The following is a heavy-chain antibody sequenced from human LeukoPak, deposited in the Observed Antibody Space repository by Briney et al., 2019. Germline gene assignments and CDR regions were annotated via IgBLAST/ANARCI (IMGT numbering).Heavy chain of an antibody. V-gene: IGHV3-53*01. CDR3: ARALYYGGNSFLQH. CDR1: GFTVSSNY. D-gene: IGHD4-23*01. CDR2: IYSGGST. Sequence: PGRSLRLSCAASGFTVSSNYMSWVRPAPGKGLGWVSVIYSGGSTYYANSVRCRFTISRDNSKNTLYLQMNSLRAEDPAVYYCARALYYGGNSFLQHWGQGTLVTVSS. J-gene: IGHJ1*01.